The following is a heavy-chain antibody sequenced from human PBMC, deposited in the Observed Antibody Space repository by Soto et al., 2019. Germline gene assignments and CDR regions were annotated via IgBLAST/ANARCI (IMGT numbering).Heavy chain of an antibody. D-gene: IGHD3-16*02. CDR1: GYTFTGYY. J-gene: IGHJ4*02. CDR3: ARGVYAYVWGSYRLSGPLDY. CDR2: INPNSGGT. Sequence: ASVKVSCKASGYTFTGYYMHWVRQAPGQGLEWMGWINPNSGGTNYAQKFQGWVTMTRDTSISTAYMELSRLRSDDTAVYYCARGVYAYVWGSYRLSGPLDYWGQGTLVTVSS. V-gene: IGHV1-2*04.